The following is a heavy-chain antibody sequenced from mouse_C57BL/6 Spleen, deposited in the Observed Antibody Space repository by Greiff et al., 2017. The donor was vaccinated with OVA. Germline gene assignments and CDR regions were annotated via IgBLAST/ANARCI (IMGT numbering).Heavy chain of an antibody. J-gene: IGHJ4*01. Sequence: VQLQQSGAELARPGASVKMSCKASGYTFTSYTMHWVKQRPGQGLEWIGYINPSSGYTKYNQKFKDKATLTADKSSSTAYMQLSSLTSEDSAVYYCASHGDRDAMDYWGQGTSVTVSS. V-gene: IGHV1-4*01. D-gene: IGHD1-2*01. CDR1: GYTFTSYT. CDR2: INPSSGYT. CDR3: ASHGDRDAMDY.